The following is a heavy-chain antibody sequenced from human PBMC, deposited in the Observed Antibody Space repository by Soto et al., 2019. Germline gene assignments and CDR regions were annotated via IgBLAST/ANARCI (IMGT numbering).Heavy chain of an antibody. Sequence: ASVKVSCKASGYTFTSYDINWVRQATGQGLEWMGWMNPNSGNTGYAQKLQGRVTMTTDTSTSTAYMELRSLRSDDTAVYYCARDTAIFGVAPPPYFDYWGQGTLVTVSS. V-gene: IGHV1-8*01. CDR1: GYTFTSYD. J-gene: IGHJ4*02. CDR3: ARDTAIFGVAPPPYFDY. CDR2: MNPNSGNT. D-gene: IGHD3-3*01.